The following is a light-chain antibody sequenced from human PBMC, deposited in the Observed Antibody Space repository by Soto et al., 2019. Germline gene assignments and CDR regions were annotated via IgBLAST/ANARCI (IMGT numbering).Light chain of an antibody. J-gene: IGKJ5*01. CDR1: QSVSSN. CDR3: QQYDNWPPIT. Sequence: EIVMTQSPATLSVSPGARATLSCRASQSVSSNLAWYQQKHGQAPRLLIYGASTRATGIPARFSGSGSGTEFTLTISSLQSEDFAVYYCQQYDNWPPITFGQGTRLEIK. V-gene: IGKV3-15*01. CDR2: GAS.